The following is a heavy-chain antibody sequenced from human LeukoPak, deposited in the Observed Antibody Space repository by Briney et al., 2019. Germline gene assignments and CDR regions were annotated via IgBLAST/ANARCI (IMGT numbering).Heavy chain of an antibody. CDR3: TTGTRDPDVFDI. Sequence: PGGSLRLSCAASGSTFSSYIMNWVRQAPGKGLEWVSSISSSGSTIYSADSVKGRFTISRDNAKNSLYLQMNSLRAEDTAVYYCTTGTRDPDVFDIWGQGTMVTVSS. J-gene: IGHJ3*02. V-gene: IGHV3-48*04. CDR1: GSTFSSYI. D-gene: IGHD6-13*01. CDR2: ISSSGSTI.